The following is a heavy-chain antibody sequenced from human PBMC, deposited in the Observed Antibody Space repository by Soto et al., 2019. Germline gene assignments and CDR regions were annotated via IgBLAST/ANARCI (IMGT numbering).Heavy chain of an antibody. V-gene: IGHV4-39*01. CDR1: GGSISSSSYY. D-gene: IGHD1-1*01. CDR3: ARLWSRWNDVPYYYYGMDV. CDR2: IYYSGST. Sequence: PSETLSLTCTVSGGSISSSSYYWGWIRQPPGKGLEWIGSIYYSGSTYYNPSLKSRVTISVDTSKNQFSLKLSSVTAADTAVYYCARLWSRWNDVPYYYYGMDVWGQGTTVTVSS. J-gene: IGHJ6*02.